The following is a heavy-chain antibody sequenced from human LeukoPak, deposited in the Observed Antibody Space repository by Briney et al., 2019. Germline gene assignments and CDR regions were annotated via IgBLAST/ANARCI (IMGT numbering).Heavy chain of an antibody. CDR1: GFTFSSYG. V-gene: IGHV3-30*18. CDR3: AKVFDYGDYVVYYYGMDV. Sequence: GGSLRLSCAASGFTFSSYGMHWARQAPGKGLEWVAVISYDGRNKNCADSVKGRFAISRDNSKNTLYLQMNSLRAEDTGVYYCAKVFDYGDYVVYYYGMDVWGQGTTVTVSS. J-gene: IGHJ6*02. CDR2: ISYDGRNK. D-gene: IGHD4-17*01.